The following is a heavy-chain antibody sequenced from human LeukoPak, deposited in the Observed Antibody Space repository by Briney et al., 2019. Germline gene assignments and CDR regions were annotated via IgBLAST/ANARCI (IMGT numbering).Heavy chain of an antibody. CDR2: IFSRGTT. CDR1: GGSLTNYY. J-gene: IGHJ4*02. Sequence: PSETLSLTCTVSGGSLTNYYWNWIRQPPGKGLGWIGFIFSRGTTNYNPSLKSRLTISLDTSKNQFSLKLTSMTAADTAVYYCARVSAPGGTRVFDYWGQGTLVTVSS. D-gene: IGHD2-15*01. V-gene: IGHV4-59*01. CDR3: ARVSAPGGTRVFDY.